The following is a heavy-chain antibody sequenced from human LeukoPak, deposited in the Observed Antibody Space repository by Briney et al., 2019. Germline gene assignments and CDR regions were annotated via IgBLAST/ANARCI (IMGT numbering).Heavy chain of an antibody. V-gene: IGHV3-30*04. CDR3: ARVRERRYFDY. Sequence: GGSLRLSCAASGFTFSSYGMHWVRQAPGKGLEWVAVISYDGSNKYYADSVKGRFTISRDNAKNSLYLQMNSLRAEDTAVYYCARVRERRYFDYWGQGTLVTVSS. J-gene: IGHJ4*02. D-gene: IGHD1-1*01. CDR1: GFTFSSYG. CDR2: ISYDGSNK.